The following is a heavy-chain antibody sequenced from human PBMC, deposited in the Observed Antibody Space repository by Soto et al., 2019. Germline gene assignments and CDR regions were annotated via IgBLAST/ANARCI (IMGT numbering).Heavy chain of an antibody. J-gene: IGHJ4*02. CDR3: ARLGRLDTAKDY. D-gene: IGHD5-18*01. Sequence: SENLSLPCTFSGRSISSSSYYWGWLRQPPGKGLEWIGSIYYSGSTYYNPSLKSRVTISVDTSKNQFSLKLSSVTAADTAVYYCARLGRLDTAKDYWGQGTLVTVSS. CDR2: IYYSGST. V-gene: IGHV4-39*01. CDR1: GRSISSSSYY.